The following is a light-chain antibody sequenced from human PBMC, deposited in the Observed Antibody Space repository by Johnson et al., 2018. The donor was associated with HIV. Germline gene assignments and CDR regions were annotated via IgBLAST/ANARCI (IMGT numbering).Light chain of an antibody. CDR2: DSN. CDR3: GTWDSSLSAHV. CDR1: TSNIGDHS. Sequence: QSVLTQPPSVSAAPGRWVTVSCSGTTSNIGDHSVSWFQQLPETAPKLLIYDSNKRPSGIPDRFSGSKSGTSATLGITGLQTGDEADYYCGTWDSSLSAHVFGTGTKVTVL. V-gene: IGLV1-51*01. J-gene: IGLJ1*01.